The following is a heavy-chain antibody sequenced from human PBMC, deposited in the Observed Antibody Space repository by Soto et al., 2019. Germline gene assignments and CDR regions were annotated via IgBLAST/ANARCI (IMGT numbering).Heavy chain of an antibody. V-gene: IGHV3-30*18. CDR3: AKEGGLSGSYYISSSYYFDY. Sequence: QVQLVESGGGVVQPGRSLRLSCVASGFTFSSYGMHWVRQAPGKGLEWVAIISYDGSNTYYADSVKGRFTISRDNSKNTLYLQINSLRAEDTSVYYCAKEGGLSGSYYISSSYYFDYWGQGILVTVSS. CDR1: GFTFSSYG. CDR2: ISYDGSNT. D-gene: IGHD1-26*01. J-gene: IGHJ4*02.